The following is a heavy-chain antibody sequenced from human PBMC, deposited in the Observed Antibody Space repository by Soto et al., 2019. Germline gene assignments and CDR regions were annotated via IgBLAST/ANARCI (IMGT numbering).Heavy chain of an antibody. Sequence: QVQLVQSGAEVKKPGASVKVSCKASGYTFTSYDINWVRQATGQGLEWMGWMNPNSGNTGYAQKFQGRVTMTRNTSISTAYMELSSLRSEDTAVYYCARGVSGYCISTSCYQVGGYYYGMDVWGQGTTVTVSS. J-gene: IGHJ6*02. V-gene: IGHV1-8*01. D-gene: IGHD2-2*01. CDR2: MNPNSGNT. CDR1: GYTFTSYD. CDR3: ARGVSGYCISTSCYQVGGYYYGMDV.